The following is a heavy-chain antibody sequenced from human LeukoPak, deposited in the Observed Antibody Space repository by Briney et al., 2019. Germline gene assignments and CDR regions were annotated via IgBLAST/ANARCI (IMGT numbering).Heavy chain of an antibody. J-gene: IGHJ3*02. CDR1: GFTFSSYA. CDR3: AGDSGGVGATAGPDAFDI. D-gene: IGHD1-26*01. CDR2: IYSGGST. V-gene: IGHV3-53*01. Sequence: TGGSLRLSCAASGFTFSSYAMSWVRQAPGKGLEWVSVIYSGGSTYYADSVKGRFTISRDNSKNTLYLQMNSLRAEDTAVYYCAGDSGGVGATAGPDAFDIWGQGTMVTVSS.